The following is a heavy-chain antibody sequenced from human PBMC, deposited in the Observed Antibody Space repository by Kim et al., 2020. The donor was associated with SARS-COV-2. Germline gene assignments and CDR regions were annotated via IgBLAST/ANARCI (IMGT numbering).Heavy chain of an antibody. CDR3: ARDGDY. V-gene: IGHV1-3*01. Sequence: AGKGKTKYSQKFQGRVTITRDTSASTAYMELSSLRSEDTAVYYCARDGDYWGQGTLVTVSS. CDR2: AGKGKT. J-gene: IGHJ4*02.